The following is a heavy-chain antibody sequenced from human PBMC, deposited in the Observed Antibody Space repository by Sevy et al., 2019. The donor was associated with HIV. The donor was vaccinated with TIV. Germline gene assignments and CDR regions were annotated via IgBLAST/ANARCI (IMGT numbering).Heavy chain of an antibody. CDR2: ISSSGSTI. CDR1: GFTFSDYY. J-gene: IGHJ4*02. D-gene: IGHD1-7*01. Sequence: GGSLRLSCAASGFTFSDYYMSWIRQAPGKGLEWVSYISSSGSTIYYADSVKGRFTISRDNAKNSLYLQMNSLRAEDTAVYYCARDRITGTTKPFDYWRQGTLVTVSS. V-gene: IGHV3-11*01. CDR3: ARDRITGTTKPFDY.